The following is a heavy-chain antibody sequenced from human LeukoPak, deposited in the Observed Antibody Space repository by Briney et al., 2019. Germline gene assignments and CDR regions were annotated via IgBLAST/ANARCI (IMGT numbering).Heavy chain of an antibody. V-gene: IGHV3-7*03. CDR1: GFTFSTYW. CDR3: ARGVDIVATIWDY. J-gene: IGHJ4*02. Sequence: GGSLRLSCAASGFTFSTYWMSWVRQAPGKGLEWVANVKIDGSEKYYVDSVKGRFTISRDNAKNSLYLQMNSLRVEDTAVYYCARGVDIVATIWDYWGQGTLVTVSS. CDR2: VKIDGSEK. D-gene: IGHD5-12*01.